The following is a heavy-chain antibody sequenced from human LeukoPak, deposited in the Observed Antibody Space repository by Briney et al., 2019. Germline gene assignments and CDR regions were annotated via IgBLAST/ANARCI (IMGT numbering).Heavy chain of an antibody. CDR1: GFTFSSFE. D-gene: IGHD3-22*01. V-gene: IGHV3-48*03. J-gene: IGHJ4*02. CDR2: ISTGGGNI. Sequence: GGSLRLSCAASGFTFSSFEMNWVRQAPGKGLEWVSYISTGGGNIYYADSVKGRFTISRDNAKNSLYPQMNSLRAEDTAVYYCARDRIQWLPLDYWGQGTLVTVSS. CDR3: ARDRIQWLPLDY.